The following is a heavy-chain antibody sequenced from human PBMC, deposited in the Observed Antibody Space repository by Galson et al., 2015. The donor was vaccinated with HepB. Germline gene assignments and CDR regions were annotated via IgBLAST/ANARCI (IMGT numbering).Heavy chain of an antibody. Sequence: SLRLSCAASGFTFSSYDMHWVRQATGKGLEWVSAIGTAGDTYYPGSVKGRFTISRENAKNSLYLQMNSLRAGDTAVYYCARARGYCSSTSCSDAFDIWGQGTMVTVSS. CDR3: ARARGYCSSTSCSDAFDI. D-gene: IGHD2-2*01. J-gene: IGHJ3*02. CDR1: GFTFSSYD. V-gene: IGHV3-13*04. CDR2: IGTAGDT.